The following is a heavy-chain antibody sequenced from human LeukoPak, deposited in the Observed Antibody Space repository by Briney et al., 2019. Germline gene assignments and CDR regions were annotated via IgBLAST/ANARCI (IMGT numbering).Heavy chain of an antibody. J-gene: IGHJ5*02. Sequence: ASVKVSCTASGYTFTSYYMHWVRQAPGQGLEWMGIINPSGSSTSYAQKFQGRVTMTRDTSTSTVYMELSSLRSEDTAVYYCARALAYCGGDCRYTNNWFDPWGQGTMVTVSS. CDR2: INPSGSST. V-gene: IGHV1-46*01. CDR3: ARALAYCGGDCRYTNNWFDP. CDR1: GYTFTSYY. D-gene: IGHD2-21*02.